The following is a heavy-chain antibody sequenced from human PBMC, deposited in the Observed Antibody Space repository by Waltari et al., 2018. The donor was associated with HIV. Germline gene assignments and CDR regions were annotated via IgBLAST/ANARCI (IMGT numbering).Heavy chain of an antibody. CDR2: INQNSGGT. D-gene: IGHD3-22*01. CDR1: GYTFSDYS. Sequence: QVQLVQSGAEVKNPGASVKVSCKSSGYTFSDYSMHWLRQAPGQGLKWMGWINQNSGGTRDAEKVRGRVTMTRDTSISTGYMELTRLRSDDTAMYYCARVVRRTVHYFDSRLGDWGQGTLVTVSS. J-gene: IGHJ4*02. V-gene: IGHV1-2*02. CDR3: ARVVRRTVHYFDSRLGD.